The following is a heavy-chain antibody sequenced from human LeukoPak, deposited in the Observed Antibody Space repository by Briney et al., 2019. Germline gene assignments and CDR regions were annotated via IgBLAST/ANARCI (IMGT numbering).Heavy chain of an antibody. CDR2: ISSSGGDT. CDR1: GFTFSNHA. J-gene: IGHJ5*02. Sequence: GGSLRLSCAASGFTFSNHAMSWVRQAPGKGLEWVSAISSSGGDTYYAADSVKGRFTISRDNSKNTLYLQMSSLRAEDTAVYYCARAIYSRTVWFDPWGQGTLVTVSS. CDR3: ARAIYSRTVWFDP. V-gene: IGHV3-23*01. D-gene: IGHD6-13*01.